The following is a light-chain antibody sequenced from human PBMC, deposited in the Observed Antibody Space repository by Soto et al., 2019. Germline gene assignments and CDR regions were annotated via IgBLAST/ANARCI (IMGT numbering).Light chain of an antibody. CDR2: DAS. CDR3: QQRSNWPIT. CDR1: QSFSSS. J-gene: IGKJ5*01. V-gene: IGKV3-11*01. Sequence: EIVLTQSPATLSLSPGERATLSCRTSQSFSSSFAWYQQKPGRAPRLLIYDASNRATGIPARFIGSGSGTDFTLTISSLEPEDFAVYYCQQRSNWPITFGQGTRLEIK.